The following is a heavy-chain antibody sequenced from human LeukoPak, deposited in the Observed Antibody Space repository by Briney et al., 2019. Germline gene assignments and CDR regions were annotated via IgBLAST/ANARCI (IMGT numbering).Heavy chain of an antibody. Sequence: PGGSLRLSCSASGFTLSTYWMSWVRQAPGKGLEWVANIKRDGSEKYYVDSVKGRFTISRDNAKNSLYLQMNSLRDEDTAVYYCSTSSGSLWGQGTLVTVSS. J-gene: IGHJ4*02. V-gene: IGHV3-7*01. CDR1: GFTLSTYW. CDR2: IKRDGSEK. CDR3: STSSGSL. D-gene: IGHD6-19*01.